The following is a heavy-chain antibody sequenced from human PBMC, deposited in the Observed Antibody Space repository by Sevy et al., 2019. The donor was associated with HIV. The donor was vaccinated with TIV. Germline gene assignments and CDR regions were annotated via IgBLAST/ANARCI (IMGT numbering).Heavy chain of an antibody. V-gene: IGHV3-7*01. D-gene: IGHD3-22*01. Sequence: GGSLRLSCAASGFTFSSYWMSWVRRAPGKGLESVANIKQDGSEKYYVDSGKGRFTISRDNAKNSLYLQMNSLRAEDTAVYYCARDLRSVVVVIVDASDIWGQGTMVTVS. CDR2: IKQDGSEK. J-gene: IGHJ3*02. CDR3: ARDLRSVVVVIVDASDI. CDR1: GFTFSSYW.